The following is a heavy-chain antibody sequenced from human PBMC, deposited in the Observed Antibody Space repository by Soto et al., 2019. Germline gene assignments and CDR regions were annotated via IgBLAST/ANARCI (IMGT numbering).Heavy chain of an antibody. Sequence: ASVKVSCKASGYTFTSYGISWVRQAPGQGLEWMGWISAYNGNTNYAQKLQGRVTMTTDTSTSTAYMELRSLRSDDTAVYYCARTKGIAGHYGMGVWGQGTTVTVSS. J-gene: IGHJ6*02. CDR2: ISAYNGNT. CDR1: GYTFTSYG. V-gene: IGHV1-18*01. CDR3: ARTKGIAGHYGMGV. D-gene: IGHD6-13*01.